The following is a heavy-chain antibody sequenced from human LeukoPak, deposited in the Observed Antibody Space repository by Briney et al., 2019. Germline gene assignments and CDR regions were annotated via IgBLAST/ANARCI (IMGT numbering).Heavy chain of an antibody. D-gene: IGHD3-10*01. CDR3: AARITMVRGVQY. CDR2: ISGSGGST. CDR1: GFTFSSYA. Sequence: GGSLRLSCAASGFTFSSYAMSWVRQAPGKGLEWVSAISGSGGSTYYADSVKGRFTISRDNSKNTLYLQMNSLRAEDTAVYYCAARITMVRGVQYWGQGTLITVSP. V-gene: IGHV3-23*01. J-gene: IGHJ4*02.